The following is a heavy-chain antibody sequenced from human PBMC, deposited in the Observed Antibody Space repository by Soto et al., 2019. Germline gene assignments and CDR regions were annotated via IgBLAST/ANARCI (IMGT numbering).Heavy chain of an antibody. J-gene: IGHJ4*02. CDR3: ARALGQPRVRQYYFDY. CDR1: GYTCTSYD. Sequence: ASVKVSCKASGYTCTSYDINWVRQATGQGLEWMEWMNPNSGNTGYAQKFQGRVTMTRNTSISTAYMELSSLRSEDTAVYYCARALGQPRVRQYYFDYWGQGTLVNVSS. CDR2: MNPNSGNT. V-gene: IGHV1-8*01.